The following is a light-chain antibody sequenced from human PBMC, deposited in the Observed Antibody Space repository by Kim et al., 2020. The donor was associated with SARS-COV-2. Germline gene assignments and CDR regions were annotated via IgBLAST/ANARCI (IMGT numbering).Light chain of an antibody. CDR1: IGDVGGYNY. CDR2: DVS. Sequence: GQSITISCTGTIGDVGGYNYVSWYQQHPGKAPKLMIYDVSKRPSGVSNRFSGSKSGNTASLTISGLQAEDEADYYCSSYTSSSTLVFGGGTQLTVL. CDR3: SSYTSSSTLV. J-gene: IGLJ2*01. V-gene: IGLV2-14*04.